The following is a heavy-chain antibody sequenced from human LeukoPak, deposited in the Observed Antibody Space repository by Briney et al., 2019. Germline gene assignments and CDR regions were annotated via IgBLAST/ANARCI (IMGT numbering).Heavy chain of an antibody. CDR2: IRYDGTIK. CDR1: GFTFSSSG. J-gene: IGHJ4*02. Sequence: PGGSLRLSCAASGFTFSSSGMHWVRQAPGKGLEGVAFIRYDGTIKYYVDSVKGRFTSSRDNSKNTVYLQMNSLRAEDTAVYYCAKETRGSYSDYWGQGTLVTVSS. CDR3: AKETRGSYSDY. D-gene: IGHD1-26*01. V-gene: IGHV3-30*02.